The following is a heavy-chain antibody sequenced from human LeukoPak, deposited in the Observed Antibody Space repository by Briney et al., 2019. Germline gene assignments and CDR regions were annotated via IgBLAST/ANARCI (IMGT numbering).Heavy chain of an antibody. V-gene: IGHV4-59*08. CDR3: AGHHPRNTVDF. J-gene: IGHJ4*02. CDR1: GGFFSSYY. Sequence: PSETLSLICTVWGGFFSSYYWSWLRQPPGKGLEWIAYISDLGSINYNPVLKSRATISQNSSKKQFSLKLSSVTAADTAVYYCAGHHPRNTVDFWGQGTLVTVSS. D-gene: IGHD2/OR15-2a*01. CDR2: ISDLGSI.